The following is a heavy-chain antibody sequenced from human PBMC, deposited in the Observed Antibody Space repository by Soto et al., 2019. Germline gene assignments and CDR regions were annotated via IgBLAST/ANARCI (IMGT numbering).Heavy chain of an antibody. CDR1: GFTFSSYS. CDR2: ISSSSSYI. V-gene: IGHV3-21*01. J-gene: IGHJ4*02. CDR3: ARDGARGYSGYVPIGY. Sequence: EVQLVESGGGLVKPGGSLRLSCAASGFTFSSYSMNWVRQAPGKGLEWVSSISSSSSYIYYADSVKGRFTISRDNAKNSLYLQMNSLRAEDTAVYYCARDGARGYSGYVPIGYWGQGTLVTVSS. D-gene: IGHD5-12*01.